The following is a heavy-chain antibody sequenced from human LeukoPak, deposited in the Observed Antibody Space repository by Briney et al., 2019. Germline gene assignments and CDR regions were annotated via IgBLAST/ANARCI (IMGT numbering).Heavy chain of an antibody. J-gene: IGHJ4*02. CDR1: GGSISSGGYY. CDR3: AVTEYSSSWYIEY. CDR2: IYYSGST. V-gene: IGHV4-31*03. Sequence: PSQTLSLTCSVAGGSISSGGYYWSWIRQHPGKGLEWIGYIYYSGSTYFNPCLKSRVTISVDTSKNQFSLKLTSVTAADTAVYYCAVTEYSSSWYIEYWGQGTLVTVSS. D-gene: IGHD6-13*01.